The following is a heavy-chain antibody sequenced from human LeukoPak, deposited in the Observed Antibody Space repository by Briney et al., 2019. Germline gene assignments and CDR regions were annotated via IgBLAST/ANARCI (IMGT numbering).Heavy chain of an antibody. CDR3: ARASNLLSGFDY. D-gene: IGHD2-15*01. J-gene: IGHJ4*02. CDR2: SNYRGSA. CDR1: GGFISSGDYY. Sequence: SETLSLTCTVSGGFISSGDYYWSWIRQPPGKGLEYIGYSNYRGSAYYNPSLKSRVTISVDTSKSQFSLRLSSVTAADTAVYYCARASNLLSGFDYWGQGTLVTVSS. V-gene: IGHV4-30-4*01.